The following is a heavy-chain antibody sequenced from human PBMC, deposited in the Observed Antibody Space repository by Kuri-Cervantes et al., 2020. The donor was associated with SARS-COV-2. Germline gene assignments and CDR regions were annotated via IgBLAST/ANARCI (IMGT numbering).Heavy chain of an antibody. CDR2: ISSSSSYI. Sequence: GESLKISCAASGFTFSSYSMNWVRQAPGKGLEWVSSISSSSSYIYYADSVKGRFTIPRDNAKNSLYLQMNSLRAEDTAVYYCARARTIAAHPENWFDPWGQGTLVTVSS. D-gene: IGHD6-6*01. CDR3: ARARTIAAHPENWFDP. J-gene: IGHJ5*02. V-gene: IGHV3-21*01. CDR1: GFTFSSYS.